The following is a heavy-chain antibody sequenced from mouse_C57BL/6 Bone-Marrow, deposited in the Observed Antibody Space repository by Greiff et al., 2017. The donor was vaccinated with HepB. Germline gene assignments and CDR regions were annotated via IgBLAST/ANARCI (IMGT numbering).Heavy chain of an antibody. D-gene: IGHD2-5*01. CDR3: ARIKNYSNYCYYAMDY. CDR1: GFSLSTFGMG. V-gene: IGHV8-8*01. CDR2: IWWDDDK. J-gene: IGHJ4*01. Sequence: QVTLKVSGPGILQPSQTLSLTCSFSGFSLSTFGMGVGWIRQPSGKGLEWLAHIWWDDDKYYNPALKSRLTISKDTSKNQVFLKIANVDTADTATDYVARIKNYSNYCYYAMDYWGQGTSVTVSS.